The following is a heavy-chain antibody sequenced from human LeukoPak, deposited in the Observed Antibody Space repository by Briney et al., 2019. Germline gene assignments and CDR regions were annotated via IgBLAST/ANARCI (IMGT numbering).Heavy chain of an antibody. CDR3: AKDLPDYGDYVEGY. CDR2: MSGSGCTT. D-gene: IGHD4-17*01. V-gene: IGHV3-23*01. CDR1: GFTFSNFA. J-gene: IGHJ4*02. Sequence: GGSLTLSCAASGFTFSNFAMSGVRQAPGKGLDGVATMSGSGCTTNYADSVKGRFTFSRDNSKNTLYLQMNSLSAVDRAVYYCAKDLPDYGDYVEGYWGQGTLVTVSS.